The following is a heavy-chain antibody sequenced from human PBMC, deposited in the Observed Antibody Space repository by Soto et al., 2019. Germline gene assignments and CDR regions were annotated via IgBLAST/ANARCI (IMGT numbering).Heavy chain of an antibody. Sequence: SETLSLTCAVYGGSFSGYYWSWIRQPPGKGLEWIGEIDHSGNTKYNPSLKSRVTILVDRSKNQFSLKLSSVTAADTAVYYCASLFTRIAVAGSPPPCYWGQGTLVTVSS. V-gene: IGHV4-34*01. CDR3: ASLFTRIAVAGSPPPCY. CDR2: IDHSGNT. J-gene: IGHJ4*02. D-gene: IGHD6-19*01. CDR1: GGSFSGYY.